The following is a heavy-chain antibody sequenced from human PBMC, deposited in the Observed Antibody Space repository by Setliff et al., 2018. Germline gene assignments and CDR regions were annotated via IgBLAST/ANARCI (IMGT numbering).Heavy chain of an antibody. Sequence: SETLSLTCTVSGGSISSNNFYWGWIRQPPGKGLEWIGAISYSGSTYYNPSLRSRVTISVDTSKSQFSLKLSSVTAADTAVYYCARAHTWSLPNDNSGYPGWFDPWGQGTQVTSPQ. D-gene: IGHD3-22*01. CDR2: ISYSGST. CDR1: GGSISSNNFY. V-gene: IGHV4-39*07. J-gene: IGHJ5*02. CDR3: ARAHTWSLPNDNSGYPGWFDP.